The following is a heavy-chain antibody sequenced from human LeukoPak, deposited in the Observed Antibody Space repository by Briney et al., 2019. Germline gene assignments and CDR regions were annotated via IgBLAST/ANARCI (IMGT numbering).Heavy chain of an antibody. CDR1: GYTFTGYY. J-gene: IGHJ3*02. Sequence: ASVKVSCKASGYTFTGYYMHWVRQAPGQGLEWMGIINPSGGNTNYAQKFQGRVTMTRDMSTNTVNMELSSLRSEDTAVYYCARERSSGYNDAFDIWGQGTMVTVSS. D-gene: IGHD3-22*01. V-gene: IGHV1-46*01. CDR3: ARERSSGYNDAFDI. CDR2: INPSGGNT.